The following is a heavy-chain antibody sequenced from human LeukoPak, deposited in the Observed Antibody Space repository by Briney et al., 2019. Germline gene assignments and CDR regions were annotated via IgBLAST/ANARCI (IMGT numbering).Heavy chain of an antibody. V-gene: IGHV1-18*01. CDR3: ARDLGGYCSSTSCYRAAVY. CDR1: GYTFTSYG. J-gene: IGHJ4*02. CDR2: ISAYNGNT. Sequence: GASVKVSCKASGYTFTSYGISWVRQAPGQGLEWMGWISAYNGNTNYAQKLQGRVTMTADTSTSTAYMGLRSLRSDDTAVYYCARDLGGYCSSTSCYRAAVYWGQGTLVTVSS. D-gene: IGHD2-2*02.